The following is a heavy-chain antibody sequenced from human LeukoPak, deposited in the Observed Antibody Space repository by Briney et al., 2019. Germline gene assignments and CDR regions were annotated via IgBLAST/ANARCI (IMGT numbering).Heavy chain of an antibody. CDR2: FDPEDGET. Sequence: ASVKVSCKVSGYTLTELSMHWVRQAPGKGLEWMGGFDPEDGETIYAQKFQGRVTMTEDTSTDTVYMELSSLRSEDTAVYYCTYDSSGSDAFDIWGQGTMVTVSS. J-gene: IGHJ3*02. CDR3: TYDSSGSDAFDI. D-gene: IGHD3-22*01. V-gene: IGHV1-24*01. CDR1: GYTLTELS.